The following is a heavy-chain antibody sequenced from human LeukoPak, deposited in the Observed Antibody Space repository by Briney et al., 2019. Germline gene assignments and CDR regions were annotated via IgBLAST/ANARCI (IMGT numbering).Heavy chain of an antibody. CDR3: AKDASGSGSYQGYYFDY. D-gene: IGHD3-10*01. CDR1: GFTFSDYY. V-gene: IGHV3-11*01. Sequence: PGGSLRLSCAASGFTFSDYYMSWIRQAPGKRLEWVSYISSSGNTIYYADSVKGRFTISRDNAKNSLYLQMNSLRAEDTAVYYCAKDASGSGSYQGYYFDYWGQGTLVTVSS. J-gene: IGHJ4*02. CDR2: ISSSGNTI.